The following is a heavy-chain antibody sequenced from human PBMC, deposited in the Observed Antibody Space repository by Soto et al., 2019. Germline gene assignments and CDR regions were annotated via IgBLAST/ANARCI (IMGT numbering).Heavy chain of an antibody. CDR3: AKDTYYYDRSGYYTYDY. CDR1: GFTFSSYG. V-gene: IGHV3-30*18. J-gene: IGHJ4*02. D-gene: IGHD3-22*01. Sequence: AGSLRLSCAASGFTFSSYGVHWVRKAPGKGLEWVAVISYDGSNKHYADSVKGRFTISRDNSKNTLDLQMNSLRAEDTAVYYCAKDTYYYDRSGYYTYDYWGQGTQVTVSS. CDR2: ISYDGSNK.